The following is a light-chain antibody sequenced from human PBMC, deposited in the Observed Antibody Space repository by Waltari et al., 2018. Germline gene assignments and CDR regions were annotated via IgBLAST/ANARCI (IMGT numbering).Light chain of an antibody. CDR3: VLYMGGGIL. Sequence: QTVVTQEPSFSVSPGGTVTLNLCLISGSVHTRYYPSWYQQTPGQAPRPLIYSTNTRSSGVPDRFSGSILGNNAALTITGAQADDESDYYCVLYMGGGILFGGGTKLTVL. J-gene: IGLJ3*02. V-gene: IGLV8-61*01. CDR2: STN. CDR1: SGSVHTRYY.